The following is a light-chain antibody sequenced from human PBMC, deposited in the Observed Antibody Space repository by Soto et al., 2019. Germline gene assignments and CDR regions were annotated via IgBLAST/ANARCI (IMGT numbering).Light chain of an antibody. CDR1: GSDVGDYNY. Sequence: QSALTQPPSASGSPGQSVTISCTGTGSDVGDYNYVSWYQQHPGKAPKLMIYEVSKRPSGVPDRFSGSKSGNTASLTVSGLQAEDEANYYCSSYTGSSYGFGTGTKVTVL. CDR3: SSYTGSSYG. V-gene: IGLV2-8*01. CDR2: EVS. J-gene: IGLJ1*01.